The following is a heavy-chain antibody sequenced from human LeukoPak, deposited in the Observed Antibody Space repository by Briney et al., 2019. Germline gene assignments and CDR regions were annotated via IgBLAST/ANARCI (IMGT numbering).Heavy chain of an antibody. Sequence: GGSLRLSCAASGFTFSSYEMNWVRQAPGKGLEWVSYISSSGSTIYYADSVKGRFTISRDNAKNSLYLQMNSLRAEDTAVYYCARDPPPAPYCTNGVCGMADYWGQGTLVTVSS. CDR3: ARDPPPAPYCTNGVCGMADY. CDR2: ISSSGSTI. V-gene: IGHV3-48*03. D-gene: IGHD2-8*01. J-gene: IGHJ4*02. CDR1: GFTFSSYE.